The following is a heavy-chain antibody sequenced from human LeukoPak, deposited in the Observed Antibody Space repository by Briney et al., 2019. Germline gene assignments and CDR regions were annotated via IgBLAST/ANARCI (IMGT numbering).Heavy chain of an antibody. CDR1: WVTFSSYG. Sequence: PGGALRLSCGASWVTFSSYGMSWGRPAPGEGVEWVSAISGSGGSTYYADSVKGRFTISRDNSKNTLYLQMNSLRAEDTAVYYCAKAVSGWPPRAFDIWGQGTMVTVSS. CDR3: AKAVSGWPPRAFDI. J-gene: IGHJ3*02. V-gene: IGHV3-23*01. D-gene: IGHD6-19*01. CDR2: ISGSGGST.